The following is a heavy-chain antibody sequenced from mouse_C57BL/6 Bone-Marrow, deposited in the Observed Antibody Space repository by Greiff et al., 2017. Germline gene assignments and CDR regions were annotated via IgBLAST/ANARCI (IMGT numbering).Heavy chain of an antibody. V-gene: IGHV1-63*01. D-gene: IGHD1-1*01. J-gene: IGHJ3*01. Sequence: VQGVESGAELVRPGTSVKMSCKASGYTFTNYWIGWAKQRPGHGLEWIGDIYPGGGYTNYNEKFKGKATLTADKSSSTAYMQFSSLTSEDSAIYYCAREAYGSSYFAYWGQGTLVTVSA. CDR1: GYTFTNYW. CDR2: IYPGGGYT. CDR3: AREAYGSSYFAY.